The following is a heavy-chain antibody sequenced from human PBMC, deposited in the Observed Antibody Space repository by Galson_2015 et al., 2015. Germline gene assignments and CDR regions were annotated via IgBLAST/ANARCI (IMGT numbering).Heavy chain of an antibody. CDR1: GFTFSSYW. D-gene: IGHD2-15*01. J-gene: IGHJ4*02. Sequence: SLRLSCAASGFTFSSYWMHWVRHAPGKGLVWVSRINSDGSSTSYADSVQGRFTFSRDNAKNTLYLQMNSLRAEDTAVYYCARDGGIHRVLCSGGSCYQWAGFDYWGQGTLVTVSS. CDR2: INSDGSST. CDR3: ARDGGIHRVLCSGGSCYQWAGFDY. V-gene: IGHV3-74*01.